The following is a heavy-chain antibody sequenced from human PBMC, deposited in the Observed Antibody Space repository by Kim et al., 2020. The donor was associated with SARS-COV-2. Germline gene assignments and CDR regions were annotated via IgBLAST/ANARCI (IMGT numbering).Heavy chain of an antibody. V-gene: IGHV4-34*01. Sequence: SETLSLTCAVYGGSFSGYYWSWIRQPPGKGLEWIGEINHSGITNYNPSLKSRVTISVDTSKNQFSLKRSSVTAADTAVYYCARRTYYYGSGSSDFDYWGQGSLVTVSS. J-gene: IGHJ4*02. CDR2: INHSGIT. CDR3: ARRTYYYGSGSSDFDY. D-gene: IGHD3-10*01. CDR1: GGSFSGYY.